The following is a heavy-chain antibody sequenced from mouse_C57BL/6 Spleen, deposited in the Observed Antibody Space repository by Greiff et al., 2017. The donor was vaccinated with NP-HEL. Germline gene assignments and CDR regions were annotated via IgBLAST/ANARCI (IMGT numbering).Heavy chain of an antibody. J-gene: IGHJ4*01. V-gene: IGHV1-39*01. CDR2: INPNYGTT. D-gene: IGHD2-12*01. CDR3: ATPYYSPYYYAMDD. CDR1: GYSFTDYN. Sequence: EVKLVESGPELVKPGASVKISCKASGYSFTDYNMNWVKQSNGKSLEWIGVINPNYGTTSYNQKFKGKATLTVDQSSSTAYMQLNSLTSEDSAVYYCATPYYSPYYYAMDDWGQGTSVTVSS.